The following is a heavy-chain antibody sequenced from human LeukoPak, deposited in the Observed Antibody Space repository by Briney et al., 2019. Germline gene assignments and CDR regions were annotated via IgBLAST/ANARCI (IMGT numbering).Heavy chain of an antibody. D-gene: IGHD3-16*02. Sequence: GASVKVSCKASGYTFTSYGISWVRQAPGQGLEWMGWISAYNGNTNYAQKLQGRVTMTTDTSTSTAYMELRSLRSDDTAVYYCARDDPRVKVYDYVWGSYPLDYWGQGTLVTVSS. V-gene: IGHV1-18*01. CDR2: ISAYNGNT. CDR3: ARDDPRVKVYDYVWGSYPLDY. CDR1: GYTFTSYG. J-gene: IGHJ4*02.